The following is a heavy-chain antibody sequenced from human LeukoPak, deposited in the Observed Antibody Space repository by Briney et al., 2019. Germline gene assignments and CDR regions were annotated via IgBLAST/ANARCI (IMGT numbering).Heavy chain of an antibody. J-gene: IGHJ4*02. V-gene: IGHV4-59*11. D-gene: IGHD6-13*01. CDR2: IYYSGST. Sequence: SETLSLTCTVSGGSISSHYWSWIRQPPGKGLEWIGYIYYSGSTNYNPSLKSRVTISVDTSKNQFSLKLSSVTAADTAVYYCARARHSSSWYDYWGQGTLVTVSS. CDR1: GGSISSHY. CDR3: ARARHSSSWYDY.